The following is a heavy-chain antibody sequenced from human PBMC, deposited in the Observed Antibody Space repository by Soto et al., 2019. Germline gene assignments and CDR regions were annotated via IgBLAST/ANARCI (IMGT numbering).Heavy chain of an antibody. J-gene: IGHJ4*02. CDR3: AKTLYYYDTSGYQ. CDR2: ISSSGYTT. V-gene: IGHV3-23*01. D-gene: IGHD3-22*01. CDR1: GFTFSSYS. Sequence: GSLRLSCAASGFTFSSYSMNWVRQAPGKGLEWVSDISSSGYTTYYADSVKGRFTISRDNSKNTLYLQMNSLRAEDTAVYYCAKTLYYYDTSGYQWGQGTLVTVSS.